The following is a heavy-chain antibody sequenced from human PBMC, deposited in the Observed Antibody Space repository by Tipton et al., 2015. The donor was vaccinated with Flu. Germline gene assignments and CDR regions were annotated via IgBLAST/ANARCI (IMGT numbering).Heavy chain of an antibody. D-gene: IGHD2-15*01. CDR2: IYHSGST. V-gene: IGHV4-38-2*02. CDR1: GYSISSGYY. J-gene: IGHJ1*01. CDR3: GREKDARGSESLQQ. Sequence: LRLSCTVSGYSISSGYYWGWIRQPPGKGLEWIGSIYHSGSTYYNPSLKSRVTISIDTTRTQFSLRLNSVTAADTAVYFCGREKDARGSESLQQWGRGTLVVVSS.